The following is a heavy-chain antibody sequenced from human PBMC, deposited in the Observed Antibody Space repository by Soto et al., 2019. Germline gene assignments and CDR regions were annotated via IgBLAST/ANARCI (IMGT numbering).Heavy chain of an antibody. CDR3: ARNVGSYGYYYYYGMDV. CDR2: ISSSSSYI. CDR1: GFTFISYS. D-gene: IGHD1-26*01. J-gene: IGHJ6*02. Sequence: GGSLRLSCAASGFTFISYSMNWVRQAPGKGLEWVSSISSSSSYIYYADSVKGRFTISRDNAKNSLYLQMNSLRAEDTAVYYCARNVGSYGYYYYYGMDVWGQGTTVTVSS. V-gene: IGHV3-21*01.